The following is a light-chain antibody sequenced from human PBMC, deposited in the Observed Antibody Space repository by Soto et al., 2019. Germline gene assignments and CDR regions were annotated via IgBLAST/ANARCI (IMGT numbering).Light chain of an antibody. Sequence: DIVMTQSPDSLAVSLGERATINCKSSQTLLSSRDNKNYLAWYQHKPGQPPKLLISWASTRESGVPHRFSGSGSATYFTLTTSSLQAEDDEIYYCHQYYSTPTFGPGTTVDIK. V-gene: IGKV4-1*01. CDR2: WAS. CDR1: QTLLSSRDNKNY. J-gene: IGKJ3*01. CDR3: HQYYSTPT.